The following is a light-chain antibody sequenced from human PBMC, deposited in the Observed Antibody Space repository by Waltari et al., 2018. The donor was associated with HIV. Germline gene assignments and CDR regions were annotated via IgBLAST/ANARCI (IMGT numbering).Light chain of an antibody. J-gene: IGLJ2*01. V-gene: IGLV2-11*01. CDR2: DVS. CDR1: STDIGDSTY. Sequence: QSALTQPRSVSGSPGQSVTIPCRGSSTDIGDSTYVSWYQQHPGQVPKLVIFDVSQRPSGVPDRFSGSKSVNTASLTISGLQAEDEADYYCCSYAGTYTWVFGGGTRLTVL. CDR3: CSYAGTYTWV.